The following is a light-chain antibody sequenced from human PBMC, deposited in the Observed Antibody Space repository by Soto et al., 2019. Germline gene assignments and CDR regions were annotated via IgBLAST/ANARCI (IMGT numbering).Light chain of an antibody. CDR3: QQYNNWPPIT. Sequence: IVMTQSPAPLSVSPGERATLSCRSSQSVRSNLAWYQQKPGQTPRLLIYGASTRATGIPARFSGSGSGTEFTLTISSLQSEDFAVYYCQQYNNWPPITLGQGTRLEIK. CDR1: QSVRSN. CDR2: GAS. J-gene: IGKJ5*01. V-gene: IGKV3-15*01.